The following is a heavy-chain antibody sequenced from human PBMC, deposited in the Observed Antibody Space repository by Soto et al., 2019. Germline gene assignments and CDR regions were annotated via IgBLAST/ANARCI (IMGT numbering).Heavy chain of an antibody. Sequence: QVKLVESGGGVVQPGRSLRLSCAASGFTFSTYALHWVRQAPGEGLEWVALISYDGSNKNYTDSVKGRFTVSGDTSKRTLYLQMNSLRAEDTAVYYCARVSRGVVGRGAFDLWGQGTTVTVSS. V-gene: IGHV3-30-3*01. D-gene: IGHD3-10*01. J-gene: IGHJ3*01. CDR1: GFTFSTYA. CDR2: ISYDGSNK. CDR3: ARVSRGVVGRGAFDL.